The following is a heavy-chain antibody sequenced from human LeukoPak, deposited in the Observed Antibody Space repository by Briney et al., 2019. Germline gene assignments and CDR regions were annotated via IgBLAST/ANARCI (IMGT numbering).Heavy chain of an antibody. J-gene: IGHJ2*01. CDR1: GFTFSSYA. CDR3: AKDRRAKWLRKIDWYFDL. Sequence: GGSLRLSCAASGFTFSSYAMSWVRQAPGKGLEWVSAISGSGGSTYYADSVKGRLTISRDDSKNTLYLQMNSLRAEDTAVYYCAKDRRAKWLRKIDWYFDLWGRGTLVTVSS. CDR2: ISGSGGST. V-gene: IGHV3-23*01. D-gene: IGHD5-12*01.